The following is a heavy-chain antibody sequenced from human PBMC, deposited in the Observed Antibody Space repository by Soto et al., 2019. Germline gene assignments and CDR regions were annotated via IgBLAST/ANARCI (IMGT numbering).Heavy chain of an antibody. CDR3: ARATVTTDKRYFDY. D-gene: IGHD4-17*01. V-gene: IGHV3-23*01. J-gene: IGHJ4*02. CDR1: GFTFSSYA. CDR2: ISGSGGST. Sequence: PGGSLRLSCAASGFTFSSYAMSWVRQAPGKVLEWVSAISGSGGSTYYADSVKGRFTISRDNSKNTLYLQMNSLRAEDTAVYYCARATVTTDKRYFDYWGQGTLVTVSS.